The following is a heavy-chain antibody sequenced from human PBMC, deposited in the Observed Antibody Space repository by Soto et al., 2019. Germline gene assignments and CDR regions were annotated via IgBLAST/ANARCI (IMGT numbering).Heavy chain of an antibody. J-gene: IGHJ4*02. CDR3: ARVDSAYYYLDY. Sequence: GGSLRLSCAVFGFTVSSNYMSWVRQAPGKGLEWVAVIYSGDTTDYADSVKGRFTISRDTSKDTVYLQMNSLRAEDTAVYYCARVDSAYYYLDYWGQGTLVTVSS. D-gene: IGHD3-22*01. CDR2: IYSGDTT. V-gene: IGHV3-53*01. CDR1: GFTVSSNY.